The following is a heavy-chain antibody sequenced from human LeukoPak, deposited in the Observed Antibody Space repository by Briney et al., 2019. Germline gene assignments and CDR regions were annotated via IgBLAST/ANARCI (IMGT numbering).Heavy chain of an antibody. J-gene: IGHJ4*02. CDR1: GFGFGDHG. V-gene: IGHV3-20*04. D-gene: IGHD2-2*01. CDR3: ARAPITSPFYFDH. CDR2: INWSGGST. Sequence: GGSLRLSCSASGFGFGDHGMSWVRQVPGKGLEWVSGINWSGGSTGYADPARGRFTISRDNAKNSLHLRMDSLTAEDTALYYCARAPITSPFYFDHWGQGTLVTVSS.